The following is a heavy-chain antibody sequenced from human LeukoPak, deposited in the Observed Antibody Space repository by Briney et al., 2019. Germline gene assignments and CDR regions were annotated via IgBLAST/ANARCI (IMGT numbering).Heavy chain of an antibody. CDR3: ARDHYYGSGSYCYREYYYYGMDV. CDR2: IKQDGSEK. D-gene: IGHD3-10*01. J-gene: IGHJ6*02. Sequence: PGGSLRPSCAASGFTFSSYWMSWVRQAPGKGLEWVANIKQDGSEKYYVDSVEGRFTISRDNAKNSLYLQMNSLRAEDTAVYYCARDHYYGSGSYCYREYYYYGMDVWGQGTTVTVSS. CDR1: GFTFSSYW. V-gene: IGHV3-7*01.